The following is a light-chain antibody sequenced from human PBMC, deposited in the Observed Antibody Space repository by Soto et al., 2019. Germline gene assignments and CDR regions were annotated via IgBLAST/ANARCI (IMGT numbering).Light chain of an antibody. CDR2: ATS. V-gene: IGKV1D-16*01. CDR3: QQYSTHPYT. Sequence: DIRMTQSPSSLSASVGDRVTITCRASQDISKWLGWYQQKPEKAPKSLIYATSTLQSGVPSRFSGSGSGTDFTLIINSLQPEDFATYYCQQYSTHPYTFGQGTRLEIK. J-gene: IGKJ2*01. CDR1: QDISKW.